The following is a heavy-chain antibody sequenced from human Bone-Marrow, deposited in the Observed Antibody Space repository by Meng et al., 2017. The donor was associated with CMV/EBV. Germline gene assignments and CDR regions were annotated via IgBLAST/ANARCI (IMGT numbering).Heavy chain of an antibody. V-gene: IGHV3-7*04. CDR1: GFTFSSYW. CDR3: ARGYHLDY. J-gene: IGHJ4*02. CDR2: IKQDGSEK. Sequence: GESLKISCAASGFTFSSYWMSWVRQAPGKGLEWVANIKQDGSEKYYVDSVKGRFTISRDNAKNSLYLQMNSLRSEDTAVYYCARGYHLDYWGQGTLVTVSS. D-gene: IGHD1-14*01.